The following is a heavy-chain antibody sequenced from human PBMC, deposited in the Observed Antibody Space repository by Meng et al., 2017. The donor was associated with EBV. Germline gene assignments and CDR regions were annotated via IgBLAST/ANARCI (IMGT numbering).Heavy chain of an antibody. CDR2: IDPSGCST. V-gene: IGHV1-46*01. CDR3: ARNGIAAWGWFDP. J-gene: IGHJ5*02. D-gene: IGHD6-13*01. CDR1: ADIFTSYY. Sequence: VQLVESCAAVKQPRAPAKALCKASADIFTSYYRLWVRQAPGQGLEWMGIIDPSGCSTSYAQKFQVRVTITSATSTSTVYMELSSLRSEDTAVYYCARNGIAAWGWFDPWGQGTLVTVSS.